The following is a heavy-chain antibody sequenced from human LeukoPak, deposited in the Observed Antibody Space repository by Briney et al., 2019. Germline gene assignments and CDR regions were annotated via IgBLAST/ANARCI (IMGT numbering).Heavy chain of an antibody. D-gene: IGHD6-19*01. Sequence: GGSLRLSCAASGFTFSSYWMSWVRQAPGKGLEWVANIKQDGSEKYYVDSVKGRFTISRDNSKNSLYLQMNSLRAEDTALYYCAKEAGALDYWGQGTLVTVSS. CDR3: AKEAGALDY. CDR2: IKQDGSEK. CDR1: GFTFSSYW. V-gene: IGHV3-7*03. J-gene: IGHJ4*02.